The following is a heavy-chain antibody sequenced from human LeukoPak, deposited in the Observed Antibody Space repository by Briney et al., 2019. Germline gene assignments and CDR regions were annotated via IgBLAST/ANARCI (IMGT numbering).Heavy chain of an antibody. J-gene: IGHJ6*04. Sequence: ASVKVSCKASGYTFTSYGISWVRQAPGQGLEWMGWISAYNGNTNYAQKLQGRVTMTTDTSTSTAYMELRSLRSEDTAVYYCARGRFGELYYYYGMDVWGKGTTVTVSS. V-gene: IGHV1-18*01. CDR1: GYTFTSYG. D-gene: IGHD3-10*01. CDR2: ISAYNGNT. CDR3: ARGRFGELYYYYGMDV.